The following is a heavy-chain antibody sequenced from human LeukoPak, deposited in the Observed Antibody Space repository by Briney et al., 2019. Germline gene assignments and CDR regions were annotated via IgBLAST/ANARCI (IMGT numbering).Heavy chain of an antibody. J-gene: IGHJ4*02. CDR3: ARDTPHQRFDY. V-gene: IGHV1-2*02. CDR1: GYRFTDYW. Sequence: ASVKVSCRAIGYRFTDYWLHWVRQAPGQGPEWMGYIRPKTGDADYARAFQGRVVMTRDMSTNTAYIELTGLTSDDTAVYYCARDTPHQRFDYWGQGTLVIVSS. CDR2: IRPKTGDA.